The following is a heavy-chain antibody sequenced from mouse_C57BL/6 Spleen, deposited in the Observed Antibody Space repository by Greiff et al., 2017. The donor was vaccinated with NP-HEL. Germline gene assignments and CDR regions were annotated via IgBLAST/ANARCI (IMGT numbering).Heavy chain of an antibody. CDR1: GYTFTCYW. V-gene: IGHV1-69*01. CDR2: IDPSDSYT. J-gene: IGHJ4*01. D-gene: IGHD4-1*01. CDR3: AREVGRAMDY. Sequence: QVQLQQPGAELVMPGASVKLSCKASGYTFTCYWMPWVKQRPGQGLEWIGEIDPSDSYTNYNQKFKGKSTLTVDKSSSTAYRQLSSLTAEDSAVDYCAREVGRAMDYWGQGTSVTVSS.